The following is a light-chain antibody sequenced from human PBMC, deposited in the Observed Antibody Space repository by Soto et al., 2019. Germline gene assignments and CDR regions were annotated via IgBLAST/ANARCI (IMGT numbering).Light chain of an antibody. V-gene: IGKV1-39*01. Sequence: IQMTHSPSSLSASVGDRVSITCRASQSISSYLNWYQQKPGKAPKLLIYAASSLQSGVPSRFSGSGSGTDFTLTISSLQPEDFATYYCQKSYSTPWTCGQGNTGDIK. CDR1: QSISSY. CDR2: AAS. J-gene: IGKJ1*01. CDR3: QKSYSTPWT.